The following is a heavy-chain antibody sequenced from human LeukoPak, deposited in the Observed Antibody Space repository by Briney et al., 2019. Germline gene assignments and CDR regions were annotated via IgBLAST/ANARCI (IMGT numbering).Heavy chain of an antibody. Sequence: PGGSLRLSCTASKFTFSNYGMQWVRQAPGKGLEWVAVVSSDGGTKYYADSVKGRFTISRDNSRNTMYLQMNSLRAEDTAVYYCARDPIGGNLDYWGQGTLVTVSS. J-gene: IGHJ4*02. D-gene: IGHD4-23*01. CDR1: KFTFSNYG. CDR2: VSSDGGTK. V-gene: IGHV3-30*03. CDR3: ARDPIGGNLDY.